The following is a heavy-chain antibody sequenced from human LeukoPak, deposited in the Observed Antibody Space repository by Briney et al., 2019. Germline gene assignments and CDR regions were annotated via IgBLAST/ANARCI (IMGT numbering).Heavy chain of an antibody. Sequence: GGSLRLSCAASGFTLDDYAMHWVRQAPGKGLEGVSGISWNSGSIGYADSVKGRFTISRDNAKNSLYLQMNSLRAEDMALYYCAKGHSSGYLDAFDIWGQGTMVTVSS. CDR2: ISWNSGSI. CDR3: AKGHSSGYLDAFDI. D-gene: IGHD3-22*01. CDR1: GFTLDDYA. J-gene: IGHJ3*02. V-gene: IGHV3-9*03.